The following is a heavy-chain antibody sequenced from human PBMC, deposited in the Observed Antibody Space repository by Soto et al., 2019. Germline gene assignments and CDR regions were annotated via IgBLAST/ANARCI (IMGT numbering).Heavy chain of an antibody. Sequence: EVQLLESGGGLVQPGGSLRLSCVASGFTLSTYAMSWVRQAPGKGLEWVSGITGSGGSTYYADSVKGRFTITRDNSKITVSLHMTSLRAEDTAVYYCVQHRGNPSGAFDIWGQGTIVTVSS. CDR2: ITGSGGST. V-gene: IGHV3-23*01. CDR3: VQHRGNPSGAFDI. CDR1: GFTLSTYA. J-gene: IGHJ3*02. D-gene: IGHD6-13*01.